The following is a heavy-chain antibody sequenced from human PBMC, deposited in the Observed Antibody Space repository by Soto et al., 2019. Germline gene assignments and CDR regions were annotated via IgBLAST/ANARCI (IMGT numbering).Heavy chain of an antibody. V-gene: IGHV3-23*01. D-gene: IGHD2-2*01. CDR3: ARYIPGVRYYGMDV. CDR2: IGESGTPT. J-gene: IGHJ6*02. Sequence: EVPLLESGGGLVQPGGSLRLSCAASGFTFSSYAMKWVRQAPGKGLEWVSLIGESGTPTYYADSVKGRFTISRDNSGNTLFLEMYSMIAEDTAVYYCARYIPGVRYYGMDVWGQGTTVTVSS. CDR1: GFTFSSYA.